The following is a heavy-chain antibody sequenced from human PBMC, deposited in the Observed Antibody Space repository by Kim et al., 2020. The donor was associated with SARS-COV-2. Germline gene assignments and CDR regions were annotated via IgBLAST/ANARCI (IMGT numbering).Heavy chain of an antibody. CDR2: ISSSGSTI. J-gene: IGHJ5*02. CDR3: ARDEGITMVQGVIQATNWFDP. CDR1: GFTFSDYY. D-gene: IGHD3-10*01. V-gene: IGHV3-11*01. Sequence: GGSLRLSCAASGFTFSDYYMSWIRQAPGKGLEWVSYISSSGSTIYYADSVKGRFTISRDNAKNSLYLQMNSLRAEDTAVYYCARDEGITMVQGVIQATNWFDPWGQGTLVTVSS.